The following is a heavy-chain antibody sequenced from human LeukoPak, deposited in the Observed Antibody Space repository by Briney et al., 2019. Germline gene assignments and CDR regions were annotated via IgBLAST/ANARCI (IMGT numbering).Heavy chain of an antibody. CDR2: MYYSGSA. V-gene: IGHV4-39*07. CDR1: GGSISSSDYY. Sequence: SETLSLTCTVSGGSISSSDYYWGWIRQPPGKGLEWIGSMYYSGSAYHNPSLKSRVTISVDTSKNQFSLELSSVTAADTAVYYCARDFRGGYNFWSGYYTPYYFDYWGQGTLVTVSS. D-gene: IGHD3-3*01. J-gene: IGHJ4*02. CDR3: ARDFRGGYNFWSGYYTPYYFDY.